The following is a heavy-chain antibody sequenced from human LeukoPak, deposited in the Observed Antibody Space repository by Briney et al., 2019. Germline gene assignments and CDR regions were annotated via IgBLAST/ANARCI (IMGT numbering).Heavy chain of an antibody. CDR1: GYTFTGYY. Sequence: ASVKVSCKASGYTFTGYYMHWVRQAPGQGLEWMGWISAYNGNTKYAQKLQGRVTMTTDTSTSTAYMEVRSLRSDDTAVYYCARAGLGGAIIHHYYYYMDVWGKGTTVTVSS. J-gene: IGHJ6*03. D-gene: IGHD3-16*02. V-gene: IGHV1-18*04. CDR2: ISAYNGNT. CDR3: ARAGLGGAIIHHYYYYMDV.